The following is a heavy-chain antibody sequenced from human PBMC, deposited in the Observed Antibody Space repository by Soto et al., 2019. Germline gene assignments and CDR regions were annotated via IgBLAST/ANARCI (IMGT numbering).Heavy chain of an antibody. D-gene: IGHD4-4*01. CDR1: GYSFTGYS. Sequence: GASVKVSCKASGYSFTGYSMHWVRQAPGQGLEWMGWINPKNGATNYARKFQGWVTMIRDTSISTVYMELSSLRSEDTAVYYCARGADDYSNYVFNRGFDPWGQGTLVTVSS. CDR2: INPKNGAT. V-gene: IGHV1-2*04. CDR3: ARGADDYSNYVFNRGFDP. J-gene: IGHJ5*02.